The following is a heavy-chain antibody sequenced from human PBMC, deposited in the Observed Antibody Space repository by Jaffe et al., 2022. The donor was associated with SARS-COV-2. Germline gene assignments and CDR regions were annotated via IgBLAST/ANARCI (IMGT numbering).Heavy chain of an antibody. V-gene: IGHV1-69*02. J-gene: IGHJ6*02. CDR3: ARSMRRWAQQLPRDYYYYGMDV. Sequence: QVQLVQSGAEVKKPGSSVKVSCKASGGTFSSYTISWVRQAPGQGLEWMGRIIPILGIANYAQKFQGRVTITADKSTSTAYMELSSLRSEDTAVYYCARSMRRWAQQLPRDYYYYGMDVWGQGTTVTVSS. CDR1: GGTFSSYT. CDR2: IIPILGIA. D-gene: IGHD6-13*01.